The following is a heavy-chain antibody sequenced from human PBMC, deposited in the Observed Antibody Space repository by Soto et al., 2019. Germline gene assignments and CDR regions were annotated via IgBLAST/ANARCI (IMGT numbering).Heavy chain of an antibody. CDR1: GFNFNIYA. CDR3: ATVHNTSRSFDY. CDR2: TGATGRTT. Sequence: PGGSLRLSCSASGFNFNIYAMTWVRQAPGKGLEWVSTTGATGRTTYYADSVKGRFTVSRDNSKNTLDLQMSNLRAEDTAVYYCATVHNTSRSFDYWGQGTPVTVSS. J-gene: IGHJ4*02. D-gene: IGHD1-20*01. V-gene: IGHV3-23*01.